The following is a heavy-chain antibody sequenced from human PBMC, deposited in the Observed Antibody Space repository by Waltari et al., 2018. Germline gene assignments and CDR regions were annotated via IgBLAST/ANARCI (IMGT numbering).Heavy chain of an antibody. Sequence: QVQLVQSGAEVKKPGSSVKVSCKASGGTFSSYATSWVRQAPGQGLEWMGRIIPILGIANYAQKFQGRVTITADKSTSTAYMELSSLRSEDTAVYYCARGGRYYYYGMDVWGQGTTVTVSS. V-gene: IGHV1-69*09. J-gene: IGHJ6*02. CDR3: ARGGRYYYYGMDV. CDR2: IIPILGIA. CDR1: GGTFSSYA.